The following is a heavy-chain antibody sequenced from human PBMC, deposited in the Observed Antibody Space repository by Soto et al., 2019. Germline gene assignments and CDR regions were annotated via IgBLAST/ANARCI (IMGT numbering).Heavy chain of an antibody. CDR3: ARQSVPHYYYYYGMDV. CDR2: IYYSGST. Sequence: PSETLSLTCTVSGGSISSYYWSWIRQPPGKGLEWIGYIYYSGSTYYNPSLKSRVTISVDTSKNQFSLKLSSVTAADTAVYYCARQSVPHYYYYYGMDVWGQGTTVTVSS. CDR1: GGSISSYY. J-gene: IGHJ6*02. V-gene: IGHV4-59*08.